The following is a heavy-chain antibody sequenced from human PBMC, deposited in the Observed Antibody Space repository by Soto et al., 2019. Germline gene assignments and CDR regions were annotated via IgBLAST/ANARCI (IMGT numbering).Heavy chain of an antibody. Sequence: LSLTCAVYGGSFSGYYWSWIRQPPGKGLEWIGEINHSGSTNYNPSLKSRVTISVDTSKNQFSLKLSSVTAADTAVYYCARRFYGSGSYYSYYYYGMDVWGQGTTVTVSS. J-gene: IGHJ6*02. D-gene: IGHD3-10*01. V-gene: IGHV4-34*01. CDR2: INHSGST. CDR3: ARRFYGSGSYYSYYYYGMDV. CDR1: GGSFSGYY.